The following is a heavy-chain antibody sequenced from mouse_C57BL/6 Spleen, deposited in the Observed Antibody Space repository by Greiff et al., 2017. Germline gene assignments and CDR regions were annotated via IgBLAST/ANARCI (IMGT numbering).Heavy chain of an antibody. D-gene: IGHD2-4*01. CDR2: ISSGSSTS. J-gene: IGHJ2*01. V-gene: IGHV5-17*01. CDR3: ASGGIYYDAFDY. Sequence: EVQGVESGGGLVKPGGSLKLSCAASGFTFSDYGMHWVRQAPEKGLEWVAYISSGSSTSYYEDTVKGRFTISRDNAKNTLFLQMTSLRSEDTAMYYCASGGIYYDAFDYWGQGTTLTVSS. CDR1: GFTFSDYG.